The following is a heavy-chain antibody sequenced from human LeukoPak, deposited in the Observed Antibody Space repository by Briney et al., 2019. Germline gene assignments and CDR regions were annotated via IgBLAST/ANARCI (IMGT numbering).Heavy chain of an antibody. CDR3: ARVWYYGSGSYYGYFDY. J-gene: IGHJ4*02. D-gene: IGHD3-10*01. V-gene: IGHV3-7*01. CDR1: GFTFSSYW. Sequence: PGGSLRLSCAASGFTFSSYWMSWVRQAPGKGLEWVANIKQDGSEKYYVDSVKGRFTISRDNAKNSLYLQMNSLRAEDTAVYYCARVWYYGSGSYYGYFDYWGQGTLVTVSS. CDR2: IKQDGSEK.